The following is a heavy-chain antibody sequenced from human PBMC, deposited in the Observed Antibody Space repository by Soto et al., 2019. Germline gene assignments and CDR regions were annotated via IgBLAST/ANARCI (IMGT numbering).Heavy chain of an antibody. CDR1: SGSISSSNW. CDR2: IYHSGST. D-gene: IGHD5-12*01. Sequence: QVQLQESGPGLVKPSGTLSLTCAVSSGSISSSNWWSWVRQPPGKGREWIGEIYHSGSTNYNPSLKSRVTISVDKSKNQFSLKLSSVTAADTAVYYCARDFWDSGYDYFDYWGQGTLVTVSS. V-gene: IGHV4-4*02. J-gene: IGHJ4*02. CDR3: ARDFWDSGYDYFDY.